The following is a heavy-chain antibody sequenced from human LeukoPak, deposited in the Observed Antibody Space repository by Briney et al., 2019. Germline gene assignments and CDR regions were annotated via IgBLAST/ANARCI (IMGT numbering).Heavy chain of an antibody. D-gene: IGHD2-15*01. Sequence: SETLSLTCTVSGGSISSGGYYWSWIRQHPGKGLGWIGYIYYSGSTYYNPSLKRRVTISVDTSKNQFSLKLSSVTAADTAVYYCARVLYCSGGSCYHFDYWGQGTLVTVSS. CDR3: ARVLYCSGGSCYHFDY. V-gene: IGHV4-31*03. CDR1: GGSISSGGYY. CDR2: IYYSGST. J-gene: IGHJ4*02.